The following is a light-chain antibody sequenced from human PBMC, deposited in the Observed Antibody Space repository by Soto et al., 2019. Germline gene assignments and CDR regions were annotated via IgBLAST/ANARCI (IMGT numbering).Light chain of an antibody. CDR1: QSVSSN. CDR3: QQYGSSQWT. V-gene: IGKV3-15*01. CDR2: GAS. Sequence: EIVMTQSPATLSVSPGERATLSCRASQSVSSNLAWYQQKTGQDPRLLIYGASTRATGIPARFSGSVSGTEFTLTISSLQSEELAVYDCQQYGSSQWTFGQWNKVEIK. J-gene: IGKJ1*01.